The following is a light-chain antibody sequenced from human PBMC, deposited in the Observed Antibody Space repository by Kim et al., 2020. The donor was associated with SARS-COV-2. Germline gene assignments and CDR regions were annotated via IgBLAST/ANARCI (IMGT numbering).Light chain of an antibody. V-gene: IGKV4-1*01. Sequence: DIVMTQSPDSLAVSLGERATINCKSSQSVLYSSNNKNYLAWYLQKPGQPPKLLIHWASIRESGVPDRFSGSGSGTDFTLNISSLQAEDVAVYYCQQYESIPFTFGPGTKVDIK. CDR3: QQYESIPFT. CDR2: WAS. CDR1: QSVLYSSNNKNY. J-gene: IGKJ3*01.